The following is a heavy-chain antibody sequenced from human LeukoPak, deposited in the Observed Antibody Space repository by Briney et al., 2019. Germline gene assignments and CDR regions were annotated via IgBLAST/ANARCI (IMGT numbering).Heavy chain of an antibody. CDR3: ARDGVGYYDVSGYRFDY. V-gene: IGHV1-46*01. CDR1: GYTFTRFF. J-gene: IGHJ4*02. Sequence: ASVKVSYKASGYTFTRFFMHWVRQAPGQGLEWMGIINPSGGSTRYVQKFQGRVTMTRDTSTSTVYMEVSSLRSEDTAVYYCARDGVGYYDVSGYRFDYWGQGTLVTVSS. D-gene: IGHD3-22*01. CDR2: INPSGGST.